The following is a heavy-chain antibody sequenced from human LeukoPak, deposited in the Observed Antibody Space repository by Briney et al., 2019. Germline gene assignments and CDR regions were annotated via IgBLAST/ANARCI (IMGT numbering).Heavy chain of an antibody. CDR3: ARAHTTVITHFDY. J-gene: IGHJ4*02. CDR2: ISSSSSYI. Sequence: PGGPLRLSCAASGFAFSSYSMNWVRQAPGKGLEWVSSISSSSSYIYYADSVKGRFTISRDNAKNSLYLQMNSLRAEDTAVYYCARAHTTVITHFDYWGQGTLVTVSS. V-gene: IGHV3-21*01. D-gene: IGHD4-17*01. CDR1: GFAFSSYS.